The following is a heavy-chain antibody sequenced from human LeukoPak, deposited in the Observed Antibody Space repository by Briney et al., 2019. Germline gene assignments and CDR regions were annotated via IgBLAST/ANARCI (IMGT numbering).Heavy chain of an antibody. Sequence: PSETLSLTCAVYGGSFSGYYWSWIRQPPGKGLEWIGEINHSGSTNYNPSLKSRVTISVDTSKNQFSLKLSSVTAADTAVYYCARDRYCTNGVCYRGLGHAFDIWGQGTMVTVSS. CDR3: ARDRYCTNGVCYRGLGHAFDI. V-gene: IGHV4-34*01. CDR1: GGSFSGYY. D-gene: IGHD2-8*01. CDR2: INHSGST. J-gene: IGHJ3*02.